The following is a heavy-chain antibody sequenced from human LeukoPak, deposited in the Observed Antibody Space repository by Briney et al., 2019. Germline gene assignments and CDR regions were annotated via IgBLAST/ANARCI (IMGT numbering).Heavy chain of an antibody. CDR2: ISSSSSYI. CDR1: GFTFSSYS. CDR3: ARMRRVGKEDAFGI. D-gene: IGHD1-14*01. J-gene: IGHJ3*02. Sequence: PGGSLRLSCAASGFTFSSYSVNWVRQAPGKGLEWVSSISSSSSYIYYADSVKGRFTISRDNAKNSLYLQMNSLRAEDTAVYYCARMRRVGKEDAFGIWGQGTMVTVSS. V-gene: IGHV3-21*01.